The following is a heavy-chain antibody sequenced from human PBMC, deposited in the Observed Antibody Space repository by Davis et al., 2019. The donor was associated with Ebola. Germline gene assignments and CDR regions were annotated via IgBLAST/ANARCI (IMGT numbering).Heavy chain of an antibody. J-gene: IGHJ4*02. V-gene: IGHV3-23*01. CDR2: TAGGGYT. Sequence: PAGSLSLSCAASGFTFTGYAMSWVRQAPGKGLEWVPTTAGGGYTYYADPMKGRFTASRDNSKNTLYLQMNNLRGEDTAVYYCAKEGQVGGHSYFDSWGQGTLVTVSS. CDR1: GFTFTGYA. CDR3: AKEGQVGGHSYFDS. D-gene: IGHD3-16*01.